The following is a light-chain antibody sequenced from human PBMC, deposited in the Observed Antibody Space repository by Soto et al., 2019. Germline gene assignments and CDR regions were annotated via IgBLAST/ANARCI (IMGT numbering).Light chain of an antibody. Sequence: QSALTQPASVSASPGQSITISCTGTSSDVGGYKFVSWYQHHPGKAPKLMIYEVSNRPSGVPDRFSGSKSGNTASLTISGLQAEDEADYYCSLYTSSSTWVFGGGTKVTVL. J-gene: IGLJ2*01. CDR3: SLYTSSSTWV. CDR2: EVS. V-gene: IGLV2-14*01. CDR1: SSDVGGYKF.